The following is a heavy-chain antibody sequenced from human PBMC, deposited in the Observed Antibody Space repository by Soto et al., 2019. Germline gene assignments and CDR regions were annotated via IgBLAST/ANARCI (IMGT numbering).Heavy chain of an antibody. D-gene: IGHD3-3*01. CDR3: AAYSYDFWSGSSLVPHYFYMDV. V-gene: IGHV3-9*01. Sequence: PGGSLRLSCAASGFTFDDYAMHWVRQAPGKGLEWVSGISWNSGSIGYADSVKGRFTISRDNAKNSLYLQMNSLRAEDTALYYCAAYSYDFWSGSSLVPHYFYMDVWGKGTTVTVSS. CDR1: GFTFDDYA. CDR2: ISWNSGSI. J-gene: IGHJ6*03.